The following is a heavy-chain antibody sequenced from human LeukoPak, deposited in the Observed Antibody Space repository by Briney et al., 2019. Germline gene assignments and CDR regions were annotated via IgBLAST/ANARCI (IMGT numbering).Heavy chain of an antibody. J-gene: IGHJ6*03. V-gene: IGHV3-23*01. D-gene: IGHD3-10*01. Sequence: GGSLRLSCAASGFTFSSYGMSWVRQAPGKGLEWVSAISGSGGSTYYADSVKGRFTISRDNSKNTLYLQMNSLRAEDTAVYYCAKDLYYYGSAPYYMDVWGKGTTVTVSS. CDR3: AKDLYYYGSAPYYMDV. CDR1: GFTFSSYG. CDR2: ISGSGGST.